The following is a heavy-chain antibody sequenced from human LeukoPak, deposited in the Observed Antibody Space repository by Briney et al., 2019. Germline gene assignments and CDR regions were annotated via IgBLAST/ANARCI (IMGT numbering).Heavy chain of an antibody. CDR1: GGTFSSYA. D-gene: IGHD2-2*01. CDR3: AVVVPAAMGWYFDL. J-gene: IGHJ2*01. V-gene: IGHV1-69*04. CDR2: IIPILGIA. Sequence: SVKVSCEASGGTFSSYAISWVRQAPGQGLEWMGRIIPILGIANYAQKFQGRVTITADKFTSTAYMELSSLRSEDTAVYYCAVVVPAAMGWYFDLWGRGTLVTVSS.